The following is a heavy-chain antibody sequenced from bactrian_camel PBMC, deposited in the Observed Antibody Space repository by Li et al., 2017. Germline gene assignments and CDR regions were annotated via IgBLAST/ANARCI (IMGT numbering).Heavy chain of an antibody. CDR3: AATYLKCGLLASNFPI. D-gene: IGHD7*01. CDR2: IYNGGAST. V-gene: IGHV3S40*01. Sequence: VQLVESGGGSVEAGGSLNLSCTYQGYIRCMGWFRQAPGKEREGVAAIYNGGASTYYSDSVKGRFTISQDNAKRTVYLQMNSLKPEDTAMYYCAATYLKCGLLASNFPIWGQGTQVTVS. CDR1: GYIRC. J-gene: IGHJ4*01.